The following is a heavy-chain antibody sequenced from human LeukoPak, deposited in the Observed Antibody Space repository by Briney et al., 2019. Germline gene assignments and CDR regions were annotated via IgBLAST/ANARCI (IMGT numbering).Heavy chain of an antibody. D-gene: IGHD1-14*01. CDR2: IIPIFGTA. CDR1: GGTFSSYA. V-gene: IGHV1-69*05. J-gene: IGHJ3*02. Sequence: SVKVSCKASGGTFSSYAISWVRQAPGQGLEWMGGIIPIFGTANYAQKLQGRVTMTTDTSTSTAYMELRSLRSDDTAVYYCAREVGIIPDDAFDIWGQGTMVTVSS. CDR3: AREVGIIPDDAFDI.